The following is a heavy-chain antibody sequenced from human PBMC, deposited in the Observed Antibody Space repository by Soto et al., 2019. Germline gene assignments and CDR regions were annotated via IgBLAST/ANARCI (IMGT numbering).Heavy chain of an antibody. Sequence: PGGSLRLSCAASGFTFSSYAMSWVRQAPGKGLEWVSGISGSGGNTYYADSVKGRFTISRDNPKNMRYLHMNSLSAEDTAPSYSAKGAKNEYYFYGIDVWGQGTTVTVSS. V-gene: IGHV3-23*01. CDR3: AKGAKNEYYFYGIDV. CDR1: GFTFSSYA. D-gene: IGHD1-1*01. CDR2: ISGSGGNT. J-gene: IGHJ6*02.